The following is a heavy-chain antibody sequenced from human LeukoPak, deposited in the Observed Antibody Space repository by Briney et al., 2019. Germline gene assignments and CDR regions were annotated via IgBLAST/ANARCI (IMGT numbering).Heavy chain of an antibody. CDR1: GFTLSSYW. Sequence: GGSLRLSCAASGFTLSSYWMSWVRQAPGKGLEWVAHIKQDGSDKYYVDSVKGRFAISRDNAKNSLYLQMNSLRAEDTAVYYCARYATSSGSRWLEPWGQGTLVTVSS. J-gene: IGHJ5*02. CDR2: IKQDGSDK. V-gene: IGHV3-7*01. D-gene: IGHD6-19*01. CDR3: ARYATSSGSRWLEP.